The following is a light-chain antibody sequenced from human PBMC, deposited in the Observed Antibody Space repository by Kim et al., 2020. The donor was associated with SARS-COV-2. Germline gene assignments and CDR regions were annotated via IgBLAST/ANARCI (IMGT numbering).Light chain of an antibody. CDR2: QDS. Sequence: VPPGQTASVTCSGDKLGDKYACWYQQKPGQSPVLVIYQDSKRPSGIPERFSGSNSGNTATLTISGTQAMDEADYYCQAWDSSTGVFGGGTQLTVL. CDR1: KLGDKY. J-gene: IGLJ2*01. CDR3: QAWDSSTGV. V-gene: IGLV3-1*01.